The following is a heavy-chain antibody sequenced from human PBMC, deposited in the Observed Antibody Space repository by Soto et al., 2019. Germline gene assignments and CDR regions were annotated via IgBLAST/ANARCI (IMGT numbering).Heavy chain of an antibody. CDR2: IYWDDDK. Sequence: QITLKESGPTLVKPTQTLTLTCTFSGFSLSTSGVGVGWIRQPPGKALEWLALIYWDDDKRYSPSLKSRLTITKDTSKNQVVLTMTNMDPVDTATYYCAHRPTVTYNNYFDYWGQGTLVTVSS. CDR1: GFSLSTSGVG. J-gene: IGHJ4*02. V-gene: IGHV2-5*02. CDR3: AHRPTVTYNNYFDY. D-gene: IGHD4-17*01.